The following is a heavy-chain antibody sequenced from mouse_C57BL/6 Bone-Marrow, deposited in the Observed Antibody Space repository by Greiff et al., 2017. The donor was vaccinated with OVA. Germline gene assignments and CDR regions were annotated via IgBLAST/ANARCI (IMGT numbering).Heavy chain of an antibody. CDR2: INPSSGYT. V-gene: IGHV1-7*01. J-gene: IGHJ3*01. CDR1: GYTFTSYW. D-gene: IGHD3-3*01. Sequence: QVQLQQSGAELAKPGASVKLSCKASGYTFTSYWMHWVKQRPGQGLEWIGYINPSSGYTKYNQKFKDKATLTADKSSSTAYMQLSSLTYEDSAVEWGTRRGPGTGFAYWGQGTLVTVSA. CDR3: TRRGPGTGFAY.